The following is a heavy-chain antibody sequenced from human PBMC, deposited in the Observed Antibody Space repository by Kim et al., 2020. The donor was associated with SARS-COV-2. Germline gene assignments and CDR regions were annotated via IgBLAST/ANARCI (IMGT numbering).Heavy chain of an antibody. Sequence: GGSLRLSCAASGFTFSSYGMHWVRQAPGKGLEWVAVIWYDGSNKYYADSVKGRFTISRDNSKNTLYLQMNSLRAEDTAVYYCAKVRESSSWYNYYYYGMDVWGQGTTVTVSS. D-gene: IGHD6-13*01. J-gene: IGHJ6*02. CDR1: GFTFSSYG. V-gene: IGHV3-33*06. CDR3: AKVRESSSWYNYYYYGMDV. CDR2: IWYDGSNK.